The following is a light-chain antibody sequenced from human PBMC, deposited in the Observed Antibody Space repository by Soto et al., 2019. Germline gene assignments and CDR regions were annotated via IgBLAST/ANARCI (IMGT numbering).Light chain of an antibody. Sequence: EIVLTQSPGTLALSPGERATLSCRASQNIDTYFAWYQQTPGQAPRLLIYGASTRATGIPARFSGSGSGTEFTRTISSLHFEDFAVYHCQHRSYWLITVGQRTRGEI. V-gene: IGKV3-15*01. CDR1: QNIDTY. J-gene: IGKJ5*01. CDR3: QHRSYWLIT. CDR2: GAS.